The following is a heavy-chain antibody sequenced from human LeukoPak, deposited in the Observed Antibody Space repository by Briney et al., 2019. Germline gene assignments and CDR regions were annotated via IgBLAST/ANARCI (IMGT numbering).Heavy chain of an antibody. CDR3: ATGLTTVVTPSAFDI. V-gene: IGHV3-21*01. CDR1: GFTFSSYS. CDR2: ISSSSSYI. Sequence: GGSLRLSCAASGFTFSSYSMNWVRQAPGKGLEWVSSISSSSSYIYYADSVKGRFTISRDNSKNTLYLQMNSLRAEDTAVCYCATGLTTVVTPSAFDIWGQGTMVTVSS. D-gene: IGHD4-23*01. J-gene: IGHJ3*02.